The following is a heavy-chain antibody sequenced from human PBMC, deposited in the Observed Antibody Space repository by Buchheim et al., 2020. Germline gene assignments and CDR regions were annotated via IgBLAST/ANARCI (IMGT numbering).Heavy chain of an antibody. D-gene: IGHD4-11*01. V-gene: IGHV3-30*02. CDR2: IRYDGSKK. J-gene: IGHJ4*02. CDR3: AKDGLNSNRYLDY. Sequence: QVQLVESGGGVVQPGRSLRLSCAASGFTFSSYGMHWVRQAPGKGLEWVAFIRYDGSKKYYADAVKGRFTISRDNYKNKLYLQMNSLRAEDTAVYYCAKDGLNSNRYLDYWGQGTL. CDR1: GFTFSSYG.